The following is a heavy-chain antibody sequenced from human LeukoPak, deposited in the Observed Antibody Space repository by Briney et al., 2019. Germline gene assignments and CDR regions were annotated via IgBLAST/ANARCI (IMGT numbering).Heavy chain of an antibody. CDR3: ARDLPPDTAMAYYYYYYMDV. Sequence: GGSLRLSCAASGFTFSSYSMNWVRQAPGKGLEWASYISSSSSTIYYADSVKGRFTISRDNAKNSLYLQMNSLRAEDTAVYYCARDLPPDTAMAYYYYYYMDVWGKGTTVTVSS. CDR2: ISSSSSTI. J-gene: IGHJ6*03. CDR1: GFTFSSYS. D-gene: IGHD5-18*01. V-gene: IGHV3-48*01.